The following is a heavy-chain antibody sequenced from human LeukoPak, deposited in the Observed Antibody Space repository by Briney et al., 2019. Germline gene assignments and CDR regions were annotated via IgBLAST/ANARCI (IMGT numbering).Heavy chain of an antibody. V-gene: IGHV3-30*18. CDR3: AKQQWPESEYFQH. CDR2: ISYDRSNK. J-gene: IGHJ1*01. CDR1: GFTFSSYG. Sequence: GRSLRLSCAASGFTFSSYGLHWVRQAPGKGLEWVALISYDRSNKYYVDSVKGRFTISRDNSKNTLYLQMNSLRAEDTAIYYCAKQQWPESEYFQHWGQGTLVTVSS. D-gene: IGHD6-19*01.